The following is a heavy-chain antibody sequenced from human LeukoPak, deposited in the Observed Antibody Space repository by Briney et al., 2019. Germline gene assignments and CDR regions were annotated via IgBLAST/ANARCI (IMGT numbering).Heavy chain of an antibody. V-gene: IGHV4-61*02. CDR2: IHTRGST. J-gene: IGHJ4*02. Sequence: SETLSLTCSVSGGSISSGNCYWSWIRQPAGRGLEWIGRIHTRGSTNYNPSLKSRLTMSLDTSKDQFSLKLTSVTAADTAVYYCARTDLLTGYYYFDYWGQGALATVSS. CDR1: GGSISSGNCY. D-gene: IGHD3-9*01. CDR3: ARTDLLTGYYYFDY.